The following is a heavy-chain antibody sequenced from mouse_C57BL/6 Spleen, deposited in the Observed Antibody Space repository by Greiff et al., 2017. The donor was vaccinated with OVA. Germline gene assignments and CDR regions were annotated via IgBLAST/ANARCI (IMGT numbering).Heavy chain of an antibody. CDR2: FYPGSGSI. D-gene: IGHD2-4*01. CDR3: ARHEGRYYDYDGYYAMDY. V-gene: IGHV1-62-2*01. CDR1: GYTFTEYT. Sequence: QVQLQQSGAELVKPGASVKLSCKASGYTFTEYTIHWVKQRPGQGLEWIGWFYPGSGSIKYNEKFKDKATLTADKSSSTVYIELSRLTSEDSAVYFCARHEGRYYDYDGYYAMDYWGQGTSVTVSS. J-gene: IGHJ4*01.